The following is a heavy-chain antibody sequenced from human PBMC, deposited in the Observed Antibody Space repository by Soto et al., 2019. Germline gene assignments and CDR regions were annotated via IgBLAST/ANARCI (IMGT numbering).Heavy chain of an antibody. D-gene: IGHD4-17*01. CDR1: SGSISSSNW. CDR3: ARTTVTSPQERYFDL. V-gene: IGHV4-4*02. CDR2: IYHSGST. J-gene: IGHJ2*01. Sequence: QVQLQESGPGLVKPSGTLSLTCAVSSGSISSSNWWSWVRQPPGKGLEWIGEIYHSGSTNYNPSLQSRVTISVDKSKNQFSLKLSSVTAADTAVYYCARTTVTSPQERYFDLWGRGTLVTVSS.